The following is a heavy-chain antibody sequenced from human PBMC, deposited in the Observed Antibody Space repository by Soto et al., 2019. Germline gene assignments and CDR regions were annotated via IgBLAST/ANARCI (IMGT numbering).Heavy chain of an antibody. CDR1: GGSISSYD. J-gene: IGHJ6*03. Sequence: QVQLQESGPGLVKPSETLSLTCTVSGGSISSYDWSWIRQPPGKGLEWIGYIYYSGSTNYNPSLKSRVTISVDTSKNQFSLKLSSVTAADTAVYYCARAKIFRDYYYYYMDVWGKGTTVTVSS. V-gene: IGHV4-59*01. CDR3: ARAKIFRDYYYYYMDV. CDR2: IYYSGST. D-gene: IGHD2-15*01.